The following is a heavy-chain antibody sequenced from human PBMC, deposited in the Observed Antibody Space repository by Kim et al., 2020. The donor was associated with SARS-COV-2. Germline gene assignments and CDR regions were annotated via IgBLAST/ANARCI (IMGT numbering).Heavy chain of an antibody. Sequence: ASVKVSCKGSGYTFSRYYVHWVRQVPGQGLEWMGIINPSGSSTTYAQKFQGRVTVTRDTSTSTVYMELSSLRFEDTAVYYCARELGQQPFDDWGQGTLVTVSS. J-gene: IGHJ4*02. CDR1: GYTFSRYY. V-gene: IGHV1-46*01. CDR2: INPSGSST. D-gene: IGHD6-13*01. CDR3: ARELGQQPFDD.